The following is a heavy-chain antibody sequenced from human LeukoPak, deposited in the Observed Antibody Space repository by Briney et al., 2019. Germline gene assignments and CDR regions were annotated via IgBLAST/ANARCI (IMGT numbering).Heavy chain of an antibody. CDR3: ARHDSFGMRKVWDY. V-gene: IGHV4-39*01. D-gene: IGHD3-16*01. Sequence: TSETLSLTCTVSGNSISSTIHYWGWIRQPPGKGLEWIGSFHYGGSAYYNSSLKSRVTISVDASKNQFSLIVTSVTAADTAVYYCARHDSFGMRKVWDYWGQGTLVTVSS. CDR2: FHYGGSA. CDR1: GNSISSTIHY. J-gene: IGHJ4*02.